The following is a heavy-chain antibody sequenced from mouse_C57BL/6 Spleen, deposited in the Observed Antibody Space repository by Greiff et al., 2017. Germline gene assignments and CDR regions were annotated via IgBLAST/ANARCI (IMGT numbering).Heavy chain of an antibody. Sequence: VKLVESGAELVRPGTSVKMSCKASGYTFTNYWIGWAKQRPGHGLEWIGDIYPGGGYTNYNEKFKGKATLTADKSSSTAYMQFSSLTSEDSAIYYCARSNYDGYPYAMDYWGQGTSVTVAS. CDR3: ARSNYDGYPYAMDY. J-gene: IGHJ4*01. CDR2: IYPGGGYT. D-gene: IGHD2-3*01. V-gene: IGHV1-63*01. CDR1: GYTFTNYW.